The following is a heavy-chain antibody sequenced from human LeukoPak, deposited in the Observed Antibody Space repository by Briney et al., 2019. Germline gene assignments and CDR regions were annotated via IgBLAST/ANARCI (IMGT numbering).Heavy chain of an antibody. CDR3: AKIIGTGPGHNWFDP. CDR1: GFNFGSYY. V-gene: IGHV3-23*01. J-gene: IGHJ5*02. D-gene: IGHD2-8*02. Sequence: GGSLRLSCAASGFNFGSYYMTWVRQAPGKGLEWVSVISDSGDNTYYADSVKGRFTVSRDNSRDTLYLQMNSLRAEDTALYYCAKIIGTGPGHNWFDPWGQGTLVTVSS. CDR2: ISDSGDNT.